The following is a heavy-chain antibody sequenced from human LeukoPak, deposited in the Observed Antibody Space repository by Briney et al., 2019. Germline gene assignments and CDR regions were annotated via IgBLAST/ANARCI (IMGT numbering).Heavy chain of an antibody. D-gene: IGHD3-22*01. CDR2: IYPGDSET. J-gene: IGHJ4*02. CDR1: EYRFTNYR. V-gene: IGHV5-51*01. CDR3: ARLDEDFYYDGSGYNF. Sequence: GESLKISCRASEYRFTNYRVAWERQMPGRGLECMGIIYPGDSETTYSPSFQGQVTISVDKAINTAYLQWRTLKTSDTAMYYCARLDEDFYYDGSGYNFWGQGTLVTVSS.